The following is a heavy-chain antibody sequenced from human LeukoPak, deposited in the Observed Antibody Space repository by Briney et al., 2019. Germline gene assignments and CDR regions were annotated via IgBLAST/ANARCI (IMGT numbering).Heavy chain of an antibody. CDR3: ARRHKRGAYSYGVDY. V-gene: IGHV5-51*01. CDR1: GYSFPNYW. CDR2: IYPGDSDT. D-gene: IGHD5-18*01. Sequence: GESLKISCKGSGYSFPNYWIAWVRQMPGKGLEWMGTIYPGDSDTRYSPSFQGQVTISADKSISTAYLQWNSLKASDTAMYYCARRHKRGAYSYGVDYWGQGTLVTVSS. J-gene: IGHJ4*02.